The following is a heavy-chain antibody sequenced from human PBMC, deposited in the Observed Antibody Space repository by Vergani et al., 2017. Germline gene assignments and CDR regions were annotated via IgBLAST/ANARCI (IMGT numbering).Heavy chain of an antibody. CDR1: GGKGRREG. V-gene: IGHV3-30*18. Sequence: QVQLVESGGGVVQPGRGRRREGGEEGGKGRREGMHGVRQAPGKGLEWVAVISYDGSNKYYADSVKGRFTISRDNYKNTLYLQMNSLRAEDTAVYYCAKEVGYSGYDALYYYYGMDVWGQGP. D-gene: IGHD5-12*01. CDR2: ISYDGSNK. CDR3: AKEVGYSGYDALYYYYGMDV. J-gene: IGHJ6*02.